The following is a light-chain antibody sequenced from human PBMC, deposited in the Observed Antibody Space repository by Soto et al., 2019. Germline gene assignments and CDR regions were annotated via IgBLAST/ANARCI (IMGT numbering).Light chain of an antibody. V-gene: IGKV3-15*01. CDR3: QQRNNWPPIT. CDR1: QSVNIN. Sequence: EIVMTQSPATLSVSPGERATLSCRASQSVNINLAWYQQKPGQAPRLLIFGASSRANGIPARFSGSGSGTEFTLTISNLQTEDFAVYYCQQRNNWPPITFGQGTRLEI. J-gene: IGKJ5*01. CDR2: GAS.